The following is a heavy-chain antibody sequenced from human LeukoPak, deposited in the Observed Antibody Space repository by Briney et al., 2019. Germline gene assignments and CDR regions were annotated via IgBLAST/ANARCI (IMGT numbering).Heavy chain of an antibody. D-gene: IGHD3-10*01. CDR3: GGSGNPLEQFDY. V-gene: IGHV3-11*04. J-gene: IGHJ4*02. CDR1: GFTFSDYY. Sequence: PGGSLRPSCAASGFTFSDYYMSWIRQAPGRGLEWVSYISSSGSTIYYADSVKGRFTISRDNAKNSLYLQMNSLRAEDTAVYYCGGSGNPLEQFDYWGLGTLVTVSS. CDR2: ISSSGSTI.